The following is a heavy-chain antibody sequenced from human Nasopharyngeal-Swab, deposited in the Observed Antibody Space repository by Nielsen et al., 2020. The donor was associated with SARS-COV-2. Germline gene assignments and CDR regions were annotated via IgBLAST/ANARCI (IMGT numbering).Heavy chain of an antibody. Sequence: SQTLSLTCAVYGGSFLGYYWRFLLPPPVKGLSFIGEINHSGSTNYNPSLKSRVTISVDTSKNQFSLKLSSVTAADTAVYYCSAAGGNYWGQGTLVTVSS. CDR1: GGSFLGYY. CDR2: INHSGST. V-gene: IGHV4-34*01. CDR3: SAAGGNY. J-gene: IGHJ4*02. D-gene: IGHD6-13*01.